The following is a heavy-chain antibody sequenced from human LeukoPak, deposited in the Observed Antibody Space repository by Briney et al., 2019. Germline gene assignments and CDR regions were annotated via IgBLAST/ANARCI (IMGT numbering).Heavy chain of an antibody. CDR1: GFTFSSYA. V-gene: IGHV3-23*01. J-gene: IGHJ2*01. CDR3: AKDSGIAVAGGNWYFDL. CDR2: ISGSGGST. Sequence: GGSLRLSCAACGFTFSSYAMIWVRQARGKGLEWVSAISGSGGSTYYADSVKGRFTISRDNSKNTLYLQMNSLRAEDTAVYYCAKDSGIAVAGGNWYFDLWGRGTLVSVSS. D-gene: IGHD6-19*01.